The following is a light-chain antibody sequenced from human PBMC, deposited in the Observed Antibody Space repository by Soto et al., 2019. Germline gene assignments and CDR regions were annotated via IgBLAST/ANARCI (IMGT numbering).Light chain of an antibody. V-gene: IGKV3-15*01. CDR1: QSVSSN. CDR3: QQYKNWPYT. CDR2: GAS. Sequence: DIMMTQSPATLYVFPGEGATLSCRASQSVSSNLAWYQKKPGQAPRLRLYGASTRATGIPARFSGSGSGTEFTLTISSLQSEDFAVYYCQQYKNWPYTFGQGTNLEIK. J-gene: IGKJ2*01.